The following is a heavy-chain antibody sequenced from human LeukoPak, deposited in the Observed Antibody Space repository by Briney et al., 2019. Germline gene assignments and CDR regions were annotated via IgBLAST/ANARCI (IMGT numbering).Heavy chain of an antibody. V-gene: IGHV3-13*04. D-gene: IGHD5/OR15-5a*01. J-gene: IGHJ4*02. Sequence: GSSLRLSCAASALTFSSYDIHSVRQATGKCLEWVSAIGTAGNKYYPGSGKGPITISRENAKNSLYLQMNSLRAGDTAVYYCGRALSVYADYWGQGTLVTVSS. CDR2: IGTAGNK. CDR1: ALTFSSYD. CDR3: GRALSVYADY.